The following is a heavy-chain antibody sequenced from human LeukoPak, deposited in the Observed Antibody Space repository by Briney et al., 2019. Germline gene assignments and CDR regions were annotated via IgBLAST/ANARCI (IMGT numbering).Heavy chain of an antibody. V-gene: IGHV4-34*01. D-gene: IGHD3-10*01. Sequence: SETLSLTCAVYGGSFSGYYWSWIRQPPGKGLEWIGEINHSGSTNYNPSLKSRVTISVDTSKNQFSLKLSSVTAADTAVYYCARTLLWFGELRLRGRGWFDPWGQGTLVTVSS. CDR3: ARTLLWFGELRLRGRGWFDP. J-gene: IGHJ5*02. CDR2: INHSGST. CDR1: GGSFSGYY.